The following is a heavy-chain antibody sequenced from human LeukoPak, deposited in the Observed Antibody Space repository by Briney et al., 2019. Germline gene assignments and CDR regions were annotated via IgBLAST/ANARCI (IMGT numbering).Heavy chain of an antibody. D-gene: IGHD5-12*01. CDR3: ARDSRRGYSGYGGYDY. J-gene: IGHJ4*02. CDR2: IIPIFGTA. CDR1: GGTFSSYA. V-gene: IGHV1-69*06. Sequence: SVKVSCKASGGTFSSYAISWVRQAPGQGLEWMGGIIPIFGTANYAQKFQGRVTITADKSTSTAYMELSSLRSEDTAVYYCARDSRRGYSGYGGYDYWGQGTLVTVSS.